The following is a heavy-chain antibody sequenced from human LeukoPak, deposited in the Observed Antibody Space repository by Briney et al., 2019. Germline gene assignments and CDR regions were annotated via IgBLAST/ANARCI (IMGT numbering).Heavy chain of an antibody. V-gene: IGHV4-34*01. CDR1: GGSFSGYY. CDR2: IYYSGST. CDR3: AKSGGYGLIDY. J-gene: IGHJ4*02. D-gene: IGHD1-26*01. Sequence: SETLSLTCAVYGGSFSGYYWSWIRQPPGKGLEWIGNIYYSGSTYYNASLQSRVTIPIDTSKNQFSLRLNSVTAADTAMYYCAKSGGYGLIDYWGQGTLVTVSS.